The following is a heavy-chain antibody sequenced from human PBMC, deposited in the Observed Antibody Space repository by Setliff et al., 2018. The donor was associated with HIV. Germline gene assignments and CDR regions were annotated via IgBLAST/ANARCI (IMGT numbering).Heavy chain of an antibody. CDR2: IIPIFGTA. CDR1: GGTFSSHA. J-gene: IGHJ4*02. Sequence: PVKVSCKASGGTFSSHAISWVRQAPGQGLEWMGGIIPIFGTANYAQKFQGRVTITADESTSTAYMELSSLRSEDTAVYYCAAGYCGGDCYSRQSYFDYWGQGTLVTVSS. D-gene: IGHD2-21*02. CDR3: AAGYCGGDCYSRQSYFDY. V-gene: IGHV1-69*13.